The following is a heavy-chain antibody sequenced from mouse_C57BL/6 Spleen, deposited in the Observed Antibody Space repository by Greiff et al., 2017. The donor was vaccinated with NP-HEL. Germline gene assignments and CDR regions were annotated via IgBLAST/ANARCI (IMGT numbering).Heavy chain of an antibody. V-gene: IGHV1-82*01. CDR1: GYAFSSSW. D-gene: IGHD1-1*01. J-gene: IGHJ1*03. CDR3: ARSAHYDGSSYRDFDV. CDR2: IYPGDGDT. Sequence: VQLQQSGPELVKPGASVKISCKASGYAFSSSWMNWVKQRPGQGLEWIGRIYPGDGDTNYNGKFKGKATLTADKSSSTAYMQLSSLTSEDSAVYYCARSAHYDGSSYRDFDVWGTGTTVTVAS.